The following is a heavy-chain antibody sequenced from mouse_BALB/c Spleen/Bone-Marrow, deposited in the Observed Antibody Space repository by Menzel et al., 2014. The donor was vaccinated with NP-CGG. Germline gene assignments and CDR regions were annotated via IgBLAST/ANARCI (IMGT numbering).Heavy chain of an antibody. CDR1: GYSITSGYY. J-gene: IGHJ4*01. Sequence: DVQLQESGPGLVKPSQSLSLTCSVTGYSITSGYYWNWILQFPGNKLEWMGYISYDGSNNYNPSLKNRISITRDTSKNQFFLKLNSVTTEDTATYYCARWLLHYYAMDYWGQGTSVTVSS. CDR2: ISYDGSN. CDR3: ARWLLHYYAMDY. D-gene: IGHD2-3*01. V-gene: IGHV3-6*02.